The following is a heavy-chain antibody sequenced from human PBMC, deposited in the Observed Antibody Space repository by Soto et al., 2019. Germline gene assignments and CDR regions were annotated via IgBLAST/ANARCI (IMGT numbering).Heavy chain of an antibody. D-gene: IGHD6-13*01. CDR3: AKLVGVSVAAAGFDL. V-gene: IGHV3-33*06. CDR1: GFIFSSYG. CDR2: VWFDGSNE. Sequence: QVQLVESGGGVVQPGRSLRLSCVASGFIFSSYGMHWVRQAPGKGLEWVAVVWFDGSNEFYADSVKGLFTISRDNSKKTLFLQMNSLRAEDTAVYYCAKLVGVSVAAAGFDLWGQGTLFTVSS. J-gene: IGHJ4*02.